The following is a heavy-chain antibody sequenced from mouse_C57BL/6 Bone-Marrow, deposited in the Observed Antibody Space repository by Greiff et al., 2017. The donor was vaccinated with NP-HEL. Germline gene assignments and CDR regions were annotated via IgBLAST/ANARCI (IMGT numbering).Heavy chain of an antibody. CDR3: VRHVGHFGYFDY. J-gene: IGHJ2*01. D-gene: IGHD3-3*01. CDR1: GFSFNTYA. Sequence: EVQLVESGGGLVQPKGSLKLSCAASGFSFNTYAMNWVRQAPGKGLEWVARIRSKSNNYATYYADSVKDRFTISRDDSESMLYLQMNNLKTEDTAMYYCVRHVGHFGYFDYWGQGTTLTVSS. V-gene: IGHV10-1*01. CDR2: IRSKSNNYAT.